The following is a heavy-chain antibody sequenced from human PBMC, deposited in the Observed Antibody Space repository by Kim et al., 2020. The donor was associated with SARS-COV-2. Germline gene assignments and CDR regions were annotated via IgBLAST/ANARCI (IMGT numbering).Heavy chain of an antibody. J-gene: IGHJ3*01. V-gene: IGHV3-23*01. Sequence: GGSLRLSCAASVFSFNTYAMTWVRQAPGRGPEWVATMTASGDSRDYSDSVRGRFVISRDNARNMVFLQMNSLRADDTATYYCVKSTLLRGVTLAGNAFDVWGPGSLVSVSS. CDR3: VKSTLLRGVTLAGNAFDV. D-gene: IGHD3-10*01. CDR1: VFSFNTYA. CDR2: MTASGDSR.